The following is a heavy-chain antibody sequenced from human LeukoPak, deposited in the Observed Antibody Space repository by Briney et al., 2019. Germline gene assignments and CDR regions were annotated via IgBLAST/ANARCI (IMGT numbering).Heavy chain of an antibody. CDR1: GFTFSSFA. CDR2: ISSSSSTI. D-gene: IGHD3-22*01. J-gene: IGHJ4*02. Sequence: GGSLRLSCAASGFTFSSFAMNWVRQAPGKGLEWVSYISSSSSTIYYADSVKGRFTISRDNAKNSLYLQMNSLRAEDTAVYYCARGAYYYEDWGQGTLVTVSS. V-gene: IGHV3-48*01. CDR3: ARGAYYYED.